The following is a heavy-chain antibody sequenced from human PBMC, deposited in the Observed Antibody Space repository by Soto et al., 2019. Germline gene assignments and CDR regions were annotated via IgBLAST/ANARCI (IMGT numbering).Heavy chain of an antibody. Sequence: GGSLRLSCAASGFTFSSYAMSWVRQAPGKGLEWVSAISGSGGSTYYADSVKGRFTISRDNSKNTLYLQMNSLRAEDTAVYYWAKLYRGYYYDSSDYWGQGTLVTVSS. J-gene: IGHJ4*02. D-gene: IGHD3-22*01. CDR1: GFTFSSYA. CDR2: ISGSGGST. CDR3: AKLYRGYYYDSSDY. V-gene: IGHV3-23*01.